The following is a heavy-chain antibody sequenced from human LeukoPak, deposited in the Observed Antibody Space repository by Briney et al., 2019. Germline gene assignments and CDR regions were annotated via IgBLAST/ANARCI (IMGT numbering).Heavy chain of an antibody. CDR1: GFTFSTYG. Sequence: GESLRLCCAASGFTFSTYGMHWGRQAPGKGLERGTIIWYDGSDAYYADSGKGRFTISRDNSKNTLYLQMNSLRAEDTAVYSCARDRATGHSRGGYFDYWGQGTLVTVSS. CDR3: ARDRATGHSRGGYFDY. D-gene: IGHD3-10*01. V-gene: IGHV3-33*01. CDR2: IWYDGSDA. J-gene: IGHJ4*02.